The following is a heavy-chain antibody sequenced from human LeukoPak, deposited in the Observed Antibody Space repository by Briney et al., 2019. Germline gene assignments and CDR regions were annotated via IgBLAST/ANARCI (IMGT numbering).Heavy chain of an antibody. CDR2: IFYNGKT. Sequence: SETLSLTCTVSGGPVYTSDYYWGWIRQSPGKGLEWIGDIFYNGKTNYNPSLRGRVTISINTSRHQFSLNLASVTAADTAVYYCARIFDSWGQGTLVTVSS. CDR1: GGPVYTSDYY. CDR3: ARIFDS. V-gene: IGHV4-61*05. J-gene: IGHJ4*02.